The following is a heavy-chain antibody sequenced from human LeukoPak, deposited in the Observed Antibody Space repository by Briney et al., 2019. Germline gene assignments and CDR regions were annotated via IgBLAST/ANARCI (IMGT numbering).Heavy chain of an antibody. J-gene: IGHJ4*02. CDR2: ISGSGDNT. Sequence: GGSLRLSCAASGFSFSSYAMTWVRQAPGKGLEWVSVISGSGDNTYYADSVRGRFSISRDNAKNTLYLQMNSLRAEDTAVYYCARGLSGYASSLGYWGQGTLVTVSA. CDR3: ARGLSGYASSLGY. V-gene: IGHV3-23*01. D-gene: IGHD6-6*01. CDR1: GFSFSSYA.